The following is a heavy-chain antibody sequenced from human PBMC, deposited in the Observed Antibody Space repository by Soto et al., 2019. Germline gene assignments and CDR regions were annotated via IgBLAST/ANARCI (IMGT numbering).Heavy chain of an antibody. CDR3: ASVAI. V-gene: IGHV3-7*01. J-gene: IGHJ4*02. CDR1: GFTFSNYW. Sequence: EVQLVESGGGLVQPGGSLRLSCAASGFTFSNYWMSWVRQAPGKGMEWVANIKQDGTEKNYVDYVRGRFTISRDNAKNSLDLQMNRLPAEDTAVYYCASVAIWGQGTLVTVSS. CDR2: IKQDGTEK. D-gene: IGHD5-12*01.